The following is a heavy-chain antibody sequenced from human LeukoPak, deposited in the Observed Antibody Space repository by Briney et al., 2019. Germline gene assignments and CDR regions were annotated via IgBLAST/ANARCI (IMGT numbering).Heavy chain of an antibody. V-gene: IGHV4-59*01. CDR3: ARGGWGWFDP. CDR2: IYYSGTT. J-gene: IGHJ5*02. Sequence: SETLSLTCTVSGGSISSYYWSWIRQPPGKGLEWIGYIYYSGTTNYNPSLKSRVTISVDTSKNQFSLKLRSVTAADTAVYYCARGGWGWFDPWGQGTLVTVSS. D-gene: IGHD3-16*01. CDR1: GGSISSYY.